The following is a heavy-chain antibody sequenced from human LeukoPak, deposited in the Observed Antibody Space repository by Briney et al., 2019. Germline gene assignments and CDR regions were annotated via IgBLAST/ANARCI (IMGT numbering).Heavy chain of an antibody. CDR3: ARGCTDPREPHGFDI. D-gene: IGHD2-8*02. Sequence: TSETLSLTCAVYGGSFSGYYWSWIRQPPGKGLEWIGEINHSGSTNYNPSLKSRVTISVDTSKNQFSLKLSSVTAADTAVYYCARGCTDPREPHGFDIWGHGTTVTVSS. CDR1: GGSFSGYY. J-gene: IGHJ3*02. V-gene: IGHV4-34*01. CDR2: INHSGST.